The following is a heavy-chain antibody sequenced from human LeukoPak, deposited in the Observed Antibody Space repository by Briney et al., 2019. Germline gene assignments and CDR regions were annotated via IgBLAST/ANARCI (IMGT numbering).Heavy chain of an antibody. J-gene: IGHJ5*02. CDR2: IYPGDSDT. CDR3: ARRTSNGVTWWFDP. CDR1: GYRFTTYY. D-gene: IGHD2-2*01. V-gene: IGHV5-51*01. Sequence: GESLQISCKGSGYRFTTYYIAWVRQMPGKGLKWMGIIYPGDSDTRYSPSFQGQVTISADKSISTAYLQWSSLKASDTAMYYCARRTSNGVTWWFDPWGQGTLVTVSS.